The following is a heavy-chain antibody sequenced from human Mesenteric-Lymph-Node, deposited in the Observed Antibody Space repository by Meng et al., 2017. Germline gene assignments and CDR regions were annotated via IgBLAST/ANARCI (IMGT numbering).Heavy chain of an antibody. D-gene: IGHD4-17*01. CDR1: GGSFSGYY. CDR2: INHSGST. CDR3: ARGGDHFDY. Sequence: SETLSLTCAVYGGSFSGYYWSWIRQPPGKGLEWIGEINHSGSTNYNPSLKSRVTISVDTSKNQFSLKLSSVTAADTAVFYCARGGDHFDYWGQGTLVTVSS. V-gene: IGHV4-34*01. J-gene: IGHJ4*02.